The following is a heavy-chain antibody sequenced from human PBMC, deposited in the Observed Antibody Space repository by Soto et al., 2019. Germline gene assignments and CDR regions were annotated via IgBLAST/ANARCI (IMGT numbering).Heavy chain of an antibody. D-gene: IGHD2-15*01. Sequence: QVQLVESGGGVVQPGRSLRLSCAASGFTFSSYGMHWVRQAPGKGLEWVAVIWYDGSNKYYADSVKGRFTISRDNSKNTLYLQMNSLRAEDTAVYYCARTYCSGGSCSTYYYYYYGMDVWGQGTTVTVSS. V-gene: IGHV3-33*01. CDR1: GFTFSSYG. J-gene: IGHJ6*02. CDR2: IWYDGSNK. CDR3: ARTYCSGGSCSTYYYYYYGMDV.